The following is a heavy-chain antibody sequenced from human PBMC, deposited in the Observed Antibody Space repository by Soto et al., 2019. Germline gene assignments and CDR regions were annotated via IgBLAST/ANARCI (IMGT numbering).Heavy chain of an antibody. V-gene: IGHV3-33*01. CDR1: GFTFSSYG. Sequence: GGSLRLSCAASGFTFSSYGMHWVRQAPGKGLEWVAVIWYDGSNKYYADSVKGRFTISRDNSKNTLYLQMSSLRAEDTAVYYCARDGAMDSSGYYPIWQGVYGMDVWGQGTTVTVSS. D-gene: IGHD3-22*01. CDR2: IWYDGSNK. J-gene: IGHJ6*02. CDR3: ARDGAMDSSGYYPIWQGVYGMDV.